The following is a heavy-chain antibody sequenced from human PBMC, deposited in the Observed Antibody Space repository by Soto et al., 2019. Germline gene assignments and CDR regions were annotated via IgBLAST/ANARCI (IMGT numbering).Heavy chain of an antibody. V-gene: IGHV3-74*01. Sequence: GGSLRLSCAASGFTFSSYWMHWVRQAPGKGLVWVSRINSDGSSTSYADSVKGRFTISRDNAKNTLYLQMNSLRAEDTAVYYCARGDFDWLQKGYYYYYGMDVWGQGTTVTVSS. D-gene: IGHD3-9*01. CDR1: GFTFSSYW. CDR2: INSDGSST. CDR3: ARGDFDWLQKGYYYYYGMDV. J-gene: IGHJ6*02.